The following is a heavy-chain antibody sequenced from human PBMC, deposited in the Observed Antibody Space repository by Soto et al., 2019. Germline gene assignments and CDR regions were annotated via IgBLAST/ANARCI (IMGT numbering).Heavy chain of an antibody. Sequence: SETLSLTCTVSGGSISSYYWSWIRQPPGKGLEWIGYIYYSGSTNYNPSLESRVTISVDTSKNQFSLKLRSVTAADTAVYYCARDERQQLTPSLYYYYGMDVWGQGTTVTVSS. CDR3: ARDERQQLTPSLYYYYGMDV. CDR1: GGSISSYY. J-gene: IGHJ6*02. CDR2: IYYSGST. D-gene: IGHD6-13*01. V-gene: IGHV4-59*01.